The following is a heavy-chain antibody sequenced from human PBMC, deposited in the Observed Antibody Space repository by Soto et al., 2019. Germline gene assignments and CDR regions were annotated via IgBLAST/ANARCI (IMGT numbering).Heavy chain of an antibody. CDR2: INNDGSDP. V-gene: IGHV3-74*01. D-gene: IGHD2-21*01. Sequence: EVQLVESGGGLFQPEGSLRLSCEASGFTFSNYWMHWVRQAPGKGLVWVSRINNDGSDPIYADSVKGRFIISRDNAKNTVYLQMNSLRAEDTAVYYCARGYPNYSNFAYWGQGSLVTVSS. CDR1: GFTFSNYW. J-gene: IGHJ4*02. CDR3: ARGYPNYSNFAY.